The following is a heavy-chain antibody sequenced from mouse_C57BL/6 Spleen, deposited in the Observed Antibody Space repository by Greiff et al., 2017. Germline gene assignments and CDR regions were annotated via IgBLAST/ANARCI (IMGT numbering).Heavy chain of an antibody. Sequence: QVQLQQPGPELVKPGASVKISCKASGYAFSSSWMHWVKQRPGQGLEWIGQIYPGDGDTNYNGKFKGKATLTADKSSSTAYMQLSSLTSEDSAVYYCARADAGVAAYFDYWGQGTTLTVSS. J-gene: IGHJ2*01. CDR2: IYPGDGDT. CDR1: GYAFSSSW. CDR3: ARADAGVAAYFDY. V-gene: IGHV1-82*01.